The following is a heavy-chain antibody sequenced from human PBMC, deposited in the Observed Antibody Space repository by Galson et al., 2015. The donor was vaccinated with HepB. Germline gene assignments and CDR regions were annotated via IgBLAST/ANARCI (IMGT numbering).Heavy chain of an antibody. CDR3: VKEVDYSSGWFYYYYYGMDV. CDR2: ISSSSSYI. V-gene: IGHV3-21*01. CDR1: GFTFSSYS. D-gene: IGHD6-19*01. Sequence: SLRLSCAASGFTFSSYSMNWVRQAPGKGLEWVSSISSSSSYIYHADSVKGRFTISRDNSKNTLYLQMSSLRAEDTAVYYCVKEVDYSSGWFYYYYYGMDVWGQGTTVTVSS. J-gene: IGHJ6*02.